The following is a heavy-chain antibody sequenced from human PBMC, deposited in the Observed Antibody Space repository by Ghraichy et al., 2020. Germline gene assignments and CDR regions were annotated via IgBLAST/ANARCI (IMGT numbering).Heavy chain of an antibody. Sequence: GGSLRLSCAASGFTFGDFAMSWFRQAPGKGLEWVGFVKSKNFGGTTSYAVSVRDRFTISRDDSTSIVYLEMNSLRNGDTAVYYCTRGGAADVWGRGTKVTVSS. CDR2: VKSKNFGGTT. D-gene: IGHD6-25*01. CDR1: GFTFGDFA. J-gene: IGHJ3*01. V-gene: IGHV3-49*03. CDR3: TRGGAADV.